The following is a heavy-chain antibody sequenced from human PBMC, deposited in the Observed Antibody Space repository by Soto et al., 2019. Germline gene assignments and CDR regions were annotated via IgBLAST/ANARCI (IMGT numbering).Heavy chain of an antibody. J-gene: IGHJ4*02. CDR2: IKQDGSEK. CDR3: ARDRYYDFWSGYYDPTHVYYFDY. CDR1: GFTFSSYW. Sequence: GGSLRLSCAASGFTFSSYWMSWVRQAPGKGLEWVANIKQDGSEKYYVDSVKGRFTISRDNAKNPLYLQMNSLRAEDTAVYYCARDRYYDFWSGYYDPTHVYYFDYWGQGT. V-gene: IGHV3-7*01. D-gene: IGHD3-3*01.